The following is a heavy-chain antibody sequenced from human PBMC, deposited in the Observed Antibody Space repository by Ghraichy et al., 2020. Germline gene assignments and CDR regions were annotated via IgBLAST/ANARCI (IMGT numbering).Heavy chain of an antibody. CDR2: INHSGST. D-gene: IGHD6-13*01. CDR1: GGSFSGYY. Sequence: SETLSLTCAVYGGSFSGYYWSWIRQPPGKGLEWIGEINHSGSTNYNPSLKSRVTISVDTSKNQFSLKLSSVTAADTAVYYCARGPKSYSSSWYYYYGMDVWGQGTTVTVSS. CDR3: ARGPKSYSSSWYYYYGMDV. J-gene: IGHJ6*02. V-gene: IGHV4-34*01.